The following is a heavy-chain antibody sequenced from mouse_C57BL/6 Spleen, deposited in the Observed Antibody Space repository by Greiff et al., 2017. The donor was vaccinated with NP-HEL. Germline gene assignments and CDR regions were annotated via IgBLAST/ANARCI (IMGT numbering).Heavy chain of an antibody. V-gene: IGHV5-4*01. J-gene: IGHJ1*03. CDR2: ISDGGSYT. CDR3: ARDGGYYYGSSPWYFDV. Sequence: EVKLMESGGGLVKPGGSLKLSCAASGFTFSSYAMSWVRQTPEKRLEWVATISDGGSYTYYPDNVKGRFTISRDNAKNNLYLQMSHLKSEDTAMYYCARDGGYYYGSSPWYFDVWGTGTTVTVSS. D-gene: IGHD1-1*01. CDR1: GFTFSSYA.